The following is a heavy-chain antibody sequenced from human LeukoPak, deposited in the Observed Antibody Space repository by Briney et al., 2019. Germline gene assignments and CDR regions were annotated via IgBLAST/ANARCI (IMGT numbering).Heavy chain of an antibody. CDR3: ARDHNWGPDY. CDR2: INPDSGGT. CDR1: GYTFTGYY. J-gene: IGHJ4*02. Sequence: GASVKVSCKASGYTFTGYYMHWVRQAPGQGLEWMGWINPDSGGTNYAQKFQGRVSLTRDTSISTAYMELSRLTSDDTAVYYCARDHNWGPDYWGQGTLVSVSS. D-gene: IGHD7-27*01. V-gene: IGHV1-2*02.